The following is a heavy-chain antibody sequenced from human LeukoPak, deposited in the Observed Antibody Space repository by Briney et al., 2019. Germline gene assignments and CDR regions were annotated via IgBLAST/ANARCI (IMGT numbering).Heavy chain of an antibody. CDR3: ASPDESYPDAFDI. V-gene: IGHV1-18*01. D-gene: IGHD1-14*01. Sequence: ASVKVSCKASGYTFTSCGISWVRQAPGQGLEWMGWISAYNGNTNYAQKLQGRVTMTTDTSTSTAYMELRSLRSDDTAVYYCASPDESYPDAFDIWGQGTMVTVSS. J-gene: IGHJ3*02. CDR1: GYTFTSCG. CDR2: ISAYNGNT.